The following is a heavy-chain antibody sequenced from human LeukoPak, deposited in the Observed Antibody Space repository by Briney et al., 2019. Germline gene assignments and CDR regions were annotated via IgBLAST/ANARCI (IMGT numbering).Heavy chain of an antibody. J-gene: IGHJ6*03. CDR1: GFTFSSYA. CDR3: AKDTVKVTTIRRVPHYMDV. CDR2: TSFDGSDN. V-gene: IGHV3-30*04. D-gene: IGHD5-12*01. Sequence: GRSLRLSCAASGFTFSSYAMHWVRQAPGKGLKWVAVTSFDGSDNYYADSVKGRFTISRDNAKNSLYLQMNSLRAEDTAVYYCAKDTVKVTTIRRVPHYMDVWGKGTTVTISS.